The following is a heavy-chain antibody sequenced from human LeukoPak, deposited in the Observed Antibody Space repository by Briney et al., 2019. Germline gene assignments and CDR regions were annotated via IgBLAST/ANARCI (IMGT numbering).Heavy chain of an antibody. CDR1: GLSVSSNY. CDR2: IRSSSPII. Sequence: AGSLRLSCAASGLSVSSNYMSWVRQTPGKWREWISYIRSSSPIIHYADSVKGRFPISRDDAKNSLYLQMNSLRAEHTAIYYCAKVPRQHDNWFDPWGQGTLVTVSS. J-gene: IGHJ5*02. CDR3: AKVPRQHDNWFDP. D-gene: IGHD3-9*01. V-gene: IGHV3-48*01.